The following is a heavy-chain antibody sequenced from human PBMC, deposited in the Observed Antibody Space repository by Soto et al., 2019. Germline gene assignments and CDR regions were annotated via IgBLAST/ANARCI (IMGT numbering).Heavy chain of an antibody. J-gene: IGHJ4*01. Sequence: SETLSLTCTVSGGSISSGGYYWSWIRQHPGKGLEWIGYIYYGGSTYYNPSPKSRATISGDTSKNQFSLKLSSVTAADTAVYYCARGGYYYENSGQNAYDYWGQGILVTVSS. D-gene: IGHD3-22*01. CDR1: GGSISSGGYY. CDR2: IYYGGST. V-gene: IGHV4-31*03. CDR3: ARGGYYYENSGQNAYDY.